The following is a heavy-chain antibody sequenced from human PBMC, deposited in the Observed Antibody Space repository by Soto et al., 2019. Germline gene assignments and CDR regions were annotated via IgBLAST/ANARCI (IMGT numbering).Heavy chain of an antibody. J-gene: IGHJ6*02. CDR3: ARRGGRYCSSSSCYPYGMDV. Sequence: PSETLSLTCTASGGSISGSKYYWGWIRQPPGKGLEWIGSIYYSGSTYCNPSLKSRVSISVDTSKNQFSLKLSSVTAADTAVYYCARRGGRYCSSSSCYPYGMDVWGQGTTVTVSS. CDR2: IYYSGST. D-gene: IGHD2-2*01. V-gene: IGHV4-39*01. CDR1: GGSISGSKYY.